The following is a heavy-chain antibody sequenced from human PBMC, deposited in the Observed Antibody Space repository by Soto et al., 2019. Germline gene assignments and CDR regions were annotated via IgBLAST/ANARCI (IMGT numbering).Heavy chain of an antibody. J-gene: IGHJ4*02. CDR2: INPNSGGT. Sequence: ASVKVSCKASGYTFTGYYMHWVRQAPGQGLEWMGWINPNSGGTNYAQKFQGRVTMTRDTSTSTVYMELSSLRSEDTAVYYCARGGSGWMFDYWGQGTLVTSPQ. CDR1: GYTFTGYY. D-gene: IGHD6-19*01. V-gene: IGHV1-2*02. CDR3: ARGGSGWMFDY.